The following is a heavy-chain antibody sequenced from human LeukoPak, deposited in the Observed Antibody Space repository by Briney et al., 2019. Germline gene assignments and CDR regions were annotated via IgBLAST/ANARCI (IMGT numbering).Heavy chain of an antibody. CDR3: ARHWSYSPYYFDY. CDR1: VCTFINYG. CDR2: ISAYNGNT. D-gene: IGHD1-26*01. Sequence: ASVKVSCKAYVCTFINYGFRWVRQPPGQGLEWMGWISAYNGNTNYAQKLQGRVTMTTDTSTSTAYMGLRSLRSDDTAVYYCARHWSYSPYYFDYWGQGTLVTVSS. V-gene: IGHV1-18*01. J-gene: IGHJ4*02.